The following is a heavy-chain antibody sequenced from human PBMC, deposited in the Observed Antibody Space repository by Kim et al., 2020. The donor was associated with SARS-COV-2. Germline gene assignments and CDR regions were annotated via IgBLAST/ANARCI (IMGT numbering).Heavy chain of an antibody. V-gene: IGHV3-11*01. D-gene: IGHD3-9*01. Sequence: DSGKDPFTISRDNAQNSLYLQMNSLGAEDTAVYYCARDRGYDILTGLFDYWGQGTLVTVSS. CDR3: ARDRGYDILTGLFDY. J-gene: IGHJ4*02.